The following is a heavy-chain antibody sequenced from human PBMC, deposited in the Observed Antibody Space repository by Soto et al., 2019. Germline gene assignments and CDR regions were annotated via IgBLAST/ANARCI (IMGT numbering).Heavy chain of an antibody. V-gene: IGHV3-21*01. CDR1: GFTFSTYS. J-gene: IGHJ4*02. D-gene: IGHD2-15*01. CDR3: ARDVCSGGACYAFDF. Sequence: GGSLRLSCAVSGFTFSTYSMNWVRQAPGKGLAWVSSISRDSNYIYYADSVKGRFTISRDNAKNSLYLQMNSLRAEDTAVYYCARDVCSGGACYAFDFWGQGTLVTVSS. CDR2: ISRDSNYI.